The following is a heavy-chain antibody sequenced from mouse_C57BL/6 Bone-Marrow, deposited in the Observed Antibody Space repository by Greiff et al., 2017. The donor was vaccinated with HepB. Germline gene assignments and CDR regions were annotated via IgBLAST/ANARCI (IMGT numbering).Heavy chain of an antibody. D-gene: IGHD2-2*01. CDR1: GYSFTDYN. Sequence: EVQLQQSGPELVKPGASVKISCKASGYSFTDYNMNWVKQSNGKSLEWIGVINPNYGTTSYNQKFKGKATLTVDQSSSTAYMQLNSLTSEDSAVYYCAKEIYYGYEGGCYFDYWGQGTTLTVSS. V-gene: IGHV1-39*01. CDR3: AKEIYYGYEGGCYFDY. CDR2: INPNYGTT. J-gene: IGHJ2*01.